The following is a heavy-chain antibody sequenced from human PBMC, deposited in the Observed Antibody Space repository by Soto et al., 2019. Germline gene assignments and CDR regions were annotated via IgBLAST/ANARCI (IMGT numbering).Heavy chain of an antibody. V-gene: IGHV3-30*18. D-gene: IGHD4-17*01. CDR2: ISYHGNDK. Sequence: QVQLVESGGGVVQPGRSLRLSCAASGFTFSSYGMHWVRQAPGKGLEWVAVISYHGNDKYYADSVKGRFTISRDNFKSTLYLQMSSLRAEDTAIYFCAKDLLLTTVTTCGSWRQGTLVTVSS. CDR1: GFTFSSYG. J-gene: IGHJ5*02. CDR3: AKDLLLTTVTTCGS.